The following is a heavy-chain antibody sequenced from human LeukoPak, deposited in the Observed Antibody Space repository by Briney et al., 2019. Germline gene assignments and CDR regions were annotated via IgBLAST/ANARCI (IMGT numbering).Heavy chain of an antibody. Sequence: HPGGSLRLSCVGSGFTFSTYWMSWVRQAPGKGLEWVADIKQDGSERNYVDSVKGRFTISRDKARNSVDLQMNSLRVDDTAVYYCVRDFGQAYRFDSSGFDFWGQGILVTVSS. V-gene: IGHV3-7*01. J-gene: IGHJ4*02. CDR1: GFTFSTYW. D-gene: IGHD3-22*01. CDR2: IKQDGSER. CDR3: VRDFGQAYRFDSSGFDF.